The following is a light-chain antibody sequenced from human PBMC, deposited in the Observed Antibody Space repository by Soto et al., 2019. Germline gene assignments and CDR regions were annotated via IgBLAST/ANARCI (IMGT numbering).Light chain of an antibody. Sequence: EIVLTQSPATLSLSAGERATLFCRASEIINSGYLAWYQQQPGRAPRLLIYGASKRATGIPDRFSGSESGTDFTLTINSLEPEDSAVYYCQQYGSSPPFGQGTLLEIK. J-gene: IGKJ5*01. V-gene: IGKV3-20*01. CDR2: GAS. CDR3: QQYGSSPP. CDR1: EIINSGY.